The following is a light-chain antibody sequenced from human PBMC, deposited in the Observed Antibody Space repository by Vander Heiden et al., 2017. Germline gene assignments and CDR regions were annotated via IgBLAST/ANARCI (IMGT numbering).Light chain of an antibody. V-gene: IGKV4-1*01. CDR1: QSVLYISNNKNY. Sequence: TVLTQPPDSLPESLDERSPIHCKSSQSVLYISNNKNYLAWYQQKPGMAPKLLIYCASNRESGVPERFSGSGSGTDFTLTISSLHVEHMAVYYCQQDDNNPQTFGQGTKVEIK. CDR3: QQDDNNPQT. CDR2: CAS. J-gene: IGKJ1*01.